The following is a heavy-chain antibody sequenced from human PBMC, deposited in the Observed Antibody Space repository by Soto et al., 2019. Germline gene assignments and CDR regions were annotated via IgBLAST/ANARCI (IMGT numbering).Heavy chain of an antibody. V-gene: IGHV1-69*08. CDR1: GGTFSSYT. D-gene: IGHD2-2*01. CDR3: AREIVVVPAALTDAFDI. CDR2: IIPILGIA. J-gene: IGHJ3*02. Sequence: QVQLVQSGAEVKKPGSSVKVSCKASGGTFSSYTISWVRQAPGQGLEWMGRIIPILGIANYAQKFQGRVTITADKSTSTAYMELSSVRSEDTAVYYCAREIVVVPAALTDAFDIWGQGTMVTVSS.